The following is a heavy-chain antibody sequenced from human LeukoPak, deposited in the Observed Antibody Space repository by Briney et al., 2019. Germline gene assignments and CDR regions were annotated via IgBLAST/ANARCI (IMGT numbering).Heavy chain of an antibody. D-gene: IGHD6-13*01. V-gene: IGHV4-34*01. CDR2: INHSGST. J-gene: IGHJ4*02. CDR3: ARFTRQLVLGYFDY. Sequence: SETLSLTCAVYGGSFSGYYWSWIRQPPGKGLEWIGEINHSGSTNYNPSLKSRVTISVDTSKNQFSLKLSSVTAADTAVYYCARFTRQLVLGYFDYWGQGTLVTVSS. CDR1: GGSFSGYY.